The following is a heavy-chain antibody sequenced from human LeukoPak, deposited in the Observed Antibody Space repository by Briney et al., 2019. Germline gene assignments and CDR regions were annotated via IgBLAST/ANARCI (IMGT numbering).Heavy chain of an antibody. CDR3: ARPLGYCSGGSCYPADY. CDR2: INWNGGST. Sequence: PGGSLRLSCAASGFTFSSYWMHWVRQAPGKGLVWVSGINWNGGSTGYADSVKGRFTISRDNAKNSLYLQMNSLRAEDTAVYYCARPLGYCSGGSCYPADYWGQGTLVTVSS. CDR1: GFTFSSYW. J-gene: IGHJ4*02. D-gene: IGHD2-15*01. V-gene: IGHV3-74*01.